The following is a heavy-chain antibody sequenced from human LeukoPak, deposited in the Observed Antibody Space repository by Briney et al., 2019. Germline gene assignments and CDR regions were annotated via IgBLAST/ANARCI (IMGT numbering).Heavy chain of an antibody. D-gene: IGHD5-12*01. CDR3: ARDGNSGYDLTYYYGMDV. Sequence: GRSLRLSCAAFGFSFSSFAMPWVRQAPGKGLEWVAVTPYDGNNKYYADSVKGRFTISRDNSKNTLYLQMNSLRAEDTALYYCARDGNSGYDLTYYYGMDVWGQGTTVTVSS. V-gene: IGHV3-30-3*01. J-gene: IGHJ6*02. CDR2: TPYDGNNK. CDR1: GFSFSSFA.